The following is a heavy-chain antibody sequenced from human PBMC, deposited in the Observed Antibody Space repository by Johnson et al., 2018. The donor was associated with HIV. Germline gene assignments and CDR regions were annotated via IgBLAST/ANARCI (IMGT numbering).Heavy chain of an antibody. V-gene: IGHV3-30*04. CDR1: GLTFSHYP. CDR2: ISYDGSNK. CDR3: AKDIRDFWSGWNDAFDI. Sequence: QVQLVESGGGVVQPGTSLRLSCAASGLTFSHYPMHWVRQAPGKGLEWVAVISYDGSNKYYADSVKGRFTISRDNSKNTLYLQMNSLRAEDTAVYYCAKDIRDFWSGWNDAFDIWGQGTMVTVSS. J-gene: IGHJ3*02. D-gene: IGHD3-3*01.